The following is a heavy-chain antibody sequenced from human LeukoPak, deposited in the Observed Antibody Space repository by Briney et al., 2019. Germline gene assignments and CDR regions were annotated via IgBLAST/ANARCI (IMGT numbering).Heavy chain of an antibody. J-gene: IGHJ4*02. CDR1: GFTFSTYA. V-gene: IGHV3-30-3*01. Sequence: QAGGSLRLSCAASGFTFSTYAMHWVRQAPGKGLEWVAVMSYDGSNIYYADSVKGRFTISRDNSKNTLYLQMNSLKTEDTAVYYCTTETGSSGYYSPFGFDYWGQGTLVTVSS. CDR3: TTETGSSGYYSPFGFDY. CDR2: MSYDGSNI. D-gene: IGHD3-22*01.